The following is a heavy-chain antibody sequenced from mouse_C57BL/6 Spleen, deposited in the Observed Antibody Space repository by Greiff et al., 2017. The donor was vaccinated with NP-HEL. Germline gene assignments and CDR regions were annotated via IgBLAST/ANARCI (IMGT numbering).Heavy chain of an antibody. CDR1: GSTFPSSW. CDR2: IIPSNGGT. Sequence: QVKLQQPGTELLRPGASVKLSCKPSGSTFPSSWMHWLKQRPGQGLDWIGNIIPSNGGTNYNEKFKSKATLTVDKSSSTAYMQLSSLTSEDSAVYYCARSYYGSSYDFDYWGQGTTLTVSS. D-gene: IGHD1-1*01. J-gene: IGHJ2*01. V-gene: IGHV1-53*01. CDR3: ARSYYGSSYDFDY.